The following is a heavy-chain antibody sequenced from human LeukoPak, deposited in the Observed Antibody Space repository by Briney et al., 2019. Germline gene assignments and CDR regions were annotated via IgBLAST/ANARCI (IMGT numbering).Heavy chain of an antibody. J-gene: IGHJ3*02. CDR2: MHFDGTNE. D-gene: IGHD3-22*01. CDR1: GFTVA. CDR3: ARDQAPYDTSNYYDAFDI. Sequence: GGSLRLSCAASGFTVAIHWVSQAPGKGLEWVAFMHFDGTNEYYADSVKGRFTLFRDNSKNTMYLQMNSLRAEDTAVYFCARDQAPYDTSNYYDAFDIWGQGTMVTVSS. V-gene: IGHV3-30*02.